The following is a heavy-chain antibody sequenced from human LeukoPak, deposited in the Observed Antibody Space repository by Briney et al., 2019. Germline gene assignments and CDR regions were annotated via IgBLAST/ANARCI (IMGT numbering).Heavy chain of an antibody. J-gene: IGHJ4*02. D-gene: IGHD6-13*01. CDR2: IKKDGSEK. CDR3: ARGGSSSSWFWID. CDR1: GLTFSNYW. Sequence: GGSLRLSCAASGLTFSNYWMTWVRQAPGKGLEWVANIKKDGSEKYYLDSVKGRFSISRDNAKNSLYLQMNSLTVEDTAVYQCARGGSSSSWFWIDWGQGTLVTVS. V-gene: IGHV3-7*04.